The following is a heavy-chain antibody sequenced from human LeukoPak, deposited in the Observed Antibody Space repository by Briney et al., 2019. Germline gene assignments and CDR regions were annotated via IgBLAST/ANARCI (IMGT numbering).Heavy chain of an antibody. Sequence: PGGSLRLSCAASGFTFSSYAMNWVRQAPGKGLVGVSRINSDGSSTSYADSVKGRFTISRDNAKNTLFLQMNSLRAEDTAVYYCARGPGAFDIWGQGTMVTVSS. V-gene: IGHV3-74*01. D-gene: IGHD2-2*01. CDR1: GFTFSSYA. J-gene: IGHJ3*02. CDR3: ARGPGAFDI. CDR2: INSDGSST.